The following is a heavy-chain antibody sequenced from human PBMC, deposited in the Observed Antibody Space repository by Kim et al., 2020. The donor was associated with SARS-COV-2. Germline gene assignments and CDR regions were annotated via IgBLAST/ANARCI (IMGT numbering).Heavy chain of an antibody. CDR2: ISGSGGST. CDR1: GFTFSSYA. Sequence: GGSLRLSCAASGFTFSSYAMSWVRQAPGKGLEWVSAISGSGGSTYYADSVKGRFTISRDNSKNTLYLQMNSLRAEDTAVYYCAKGSLRVHYYDSSGPAFGAFDIWGQGTMVTVSS. CDR3: AKGSLRVHYYDSSGPAFGAFDI. J-gene: IGHJ3*02. D-gene: IGHD3-22*01. V-gene: IGHV3-23*01.